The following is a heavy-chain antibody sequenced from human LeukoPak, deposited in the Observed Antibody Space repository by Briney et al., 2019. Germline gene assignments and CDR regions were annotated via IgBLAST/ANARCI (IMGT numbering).Heavy chain of an antibody. CDR2: ISGNSGST. D-gene: IGHD1-26*01. CDR3: AKVSAWAMVGATYFDY. V-gene: IGHV3-23*01. J-gene: IGHJ4*02. Sequence: GGSLRLSCAASGFTFSSHAMSWVRQAPGKGLEWVSSISGNSGSTYYADSVKGRFTISRDNSKNTVYLQMNSLRAEDTAVYYCAKVSAWAMVGATYFDYWGQGTLVTVSS. CDR1: GFTFSSHA.